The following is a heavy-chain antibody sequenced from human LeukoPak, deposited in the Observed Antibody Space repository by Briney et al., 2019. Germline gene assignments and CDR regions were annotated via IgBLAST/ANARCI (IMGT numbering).Heavy chain of an antibody. J-gene: IGHJ6*02. CDR2: IIPICGTA. CDR1: GGTFSSYA. D-gene: IGHD2-21*01. V-gene: IGHV1-69*13. CDR3: ARFPRTYSPPYYYYGMDV. Sequence: ASVKVSCKVSGGTFSSYAISWVRQAPGQGLEWMGGIIPICGTANYAQKLQGRVTITADESTSTAYMELSSLRSEDTAVYYCARFPRTYSPPYYYYGMDVWGQGTTVTVSS.